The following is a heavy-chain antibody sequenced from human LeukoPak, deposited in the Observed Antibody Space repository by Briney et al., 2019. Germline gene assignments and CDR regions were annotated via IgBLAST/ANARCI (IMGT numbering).Heavy chain of an antibody. J-gene: IGHJ5*02. CDR2: MNPDSGNT. Sequence: ASVKVSCKASGDIFFTYDINWVRQATGQGLEWMGWMNPDSGNTGYAQKFQGRVTMTRDTAINTAYLELSSLRSEDTAVYYCARGFRLSAIEDWFDPWGQGTLVTVSS. CDR3: ARGFRLSAIEDWFDP. V-gene: IGHV1-8*01. CDR1: GDIFFTYD. D-gene: IGHD2-2*02.